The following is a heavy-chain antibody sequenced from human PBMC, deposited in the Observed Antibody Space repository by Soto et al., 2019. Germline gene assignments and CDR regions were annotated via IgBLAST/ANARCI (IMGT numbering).Heavy chain of an antibody. CDR1: GGSISSGGYY. V-gene: IGHV4-31*03. D-gene: IGHD6-13*01. CDR3: ARGEYSSSWYSLDY. CDR2: IYYSGST. Sequence: QVQLQESGPGLVKPSQTLSLTCTVSGGSISSGGYYWSWIRQHPGKGLEWIGYIYYSGSTYYNPSLRSRVTISVDTSKNPFSLKLSSVTAADTAVYYCARGEYSSSWYSLDYCGQGTLVTVSS. J-gene: IGHJ4*02.